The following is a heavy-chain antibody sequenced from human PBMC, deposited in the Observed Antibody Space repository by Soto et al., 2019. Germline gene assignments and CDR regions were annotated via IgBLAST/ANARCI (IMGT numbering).Heavy chain of an antibody. CDR1: GLTFTSSC. Sequence: GAPAEVSSKASGLTFTSSCMRWVRQAPGQGPEWMGWISAYNGNTNYAQKLQGRATMTTDTSTSTAYMELRSLRSDDTAVYYCARKEIAAAGTYWFDPWGQGTLVTVSS. CDR2: ISAYNGNT. V-gene: IGHV1-18*01. D-gene: IGHD6-13*01. CDR3: ARKEIAAAGTYWFDP. J-gene: IGHJ5*02.